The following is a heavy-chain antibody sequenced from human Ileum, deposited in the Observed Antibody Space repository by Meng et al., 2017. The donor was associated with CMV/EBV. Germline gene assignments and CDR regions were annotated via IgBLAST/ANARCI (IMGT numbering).Heavy chain of an antibody. D-gene: IGHD3-3*01. CDR2: INHGGSS. CDR1: GGSFSEYH. V-gene: IGHV4-34*01. Sequence: QVQLQLGAAGLLKPSETLSLLWAVYGGSFSEYHWSWIRQPPGKGLEWIGEINHGGSSNYNPSLKSRVTISVDRSRNQVSLKLTSVTAADTAVYYCARASPQRRFLSYWGQGTLVTVSS. CDR3: ARASPQRRFLSY. J-gene: IGHJ4*02.